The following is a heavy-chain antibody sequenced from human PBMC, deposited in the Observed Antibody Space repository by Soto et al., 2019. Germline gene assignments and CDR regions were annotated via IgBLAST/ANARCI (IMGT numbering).Heavy chain of an antibody. CDR1: GFTFSSYG. Sequence: GGSLRLSCAASGFTFSSYGMHWVRQAPGKGLEWVAVIWYDGSNKCYADSVKGRFTISRDNSKNTLYLQMNSLRAEDTAVYYCARDPYSSSSLGYCTNGVCYPPTDVWDQGTTVTVSS. D-gene: IGHD2-8*01. CDR3: ARDPYSSSSLGYCTNGVCYPPTDV. J-gene: IGHJ6*02. CDR2: IWYDGSNK. V-gene: IGHV3-33*01.